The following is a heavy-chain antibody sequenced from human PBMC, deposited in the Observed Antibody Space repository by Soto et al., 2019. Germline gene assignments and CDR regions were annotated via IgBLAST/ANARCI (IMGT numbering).Heavy chain of an antibody. V-gene: IGHV2-5*02. Sequence: QITLKESGPTLVKPTQTLTLTCTFSGFSLSPSGVGVGWIRQPPGKALEWLALIYWDDDKRYNPSLKSRLTITKDTSKNQVVLTMTNMDTVDTATYYCAHRRDSSGTLAFDYWGQGTLVTVSS. CDR1: GFSLSPSGVG. D-gene: IGHD1-26*01. CDR2: IYWDDDK. J-gene: IGHJ4*02. CDR3: AHRRDSSGTLAFDY.